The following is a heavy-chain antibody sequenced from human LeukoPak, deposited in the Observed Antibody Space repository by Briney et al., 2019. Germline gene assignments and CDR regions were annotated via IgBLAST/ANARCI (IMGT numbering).Heavy chain of an antibody. D-gene: IGHD2-21*01. J-gene: IGHJ3*02. Sequence: PGESLRLSCAASRFTFSTYSMNWVRQAPGKGLEWVSSISSRSTYIYYADSVKGRFTISRDNAKNSLYLQMNNLRAEDTAMFYCATSMAQDVDAFHIWGQGTMVTVSS. CDR1: RFTFSTYS. CDR3: ATSMAQDVDAFHI. V-gene: IGHV3-21*01. CDR2: ISSRSTYI.